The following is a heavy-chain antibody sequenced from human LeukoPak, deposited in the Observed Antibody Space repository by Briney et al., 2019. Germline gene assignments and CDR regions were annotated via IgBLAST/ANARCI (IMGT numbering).Heavy chain of an antibody. CDR1: GGSFSGYY. Sequence: SETLSLTCAVYGGSFSGYYWSWIRQPPGKGLEWIGEINHSGSTNYNPSLKSRVTISVDTSKNQFSLKLSSVTAADTAVYYCARVRSIVAAYFDHWGQGTLVTVSS. CDR2: INHSGST. J-gene: IGHJ4*02. V-gene: IGHV4-34*01. D-gene: IGHD6-6*01. CDR3: ARVRSIVAAYFDH.